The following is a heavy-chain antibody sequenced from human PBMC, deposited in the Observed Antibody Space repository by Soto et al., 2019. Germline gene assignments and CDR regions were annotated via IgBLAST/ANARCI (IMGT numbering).Heavy chain of an antibody. CDR2: ISGSGGST. CDR3: ARVIMDV. CDR1: AFTFSSYA. V-gene: IGHV3-23*01. J-gene: IGHJ6*02. Sequence: GGSLRLSCAASAFTFSSYAMSWARQAPGKGLEWVSAISGSGGSTYYTDSMKGRFTISRDISKNTVFLQMNSLRAEDTAVYYCARVIMDVWGQGTTVTVSS.